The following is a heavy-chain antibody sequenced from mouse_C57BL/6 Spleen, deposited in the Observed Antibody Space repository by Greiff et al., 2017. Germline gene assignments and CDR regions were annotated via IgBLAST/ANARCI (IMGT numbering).Heavy chain of an antibody. D-gene: IGHD2-3*01. CDR2: IYPRSGNT. V-gene: IGHV1-81*01. CDR1: GYTFTSYG. Sequence: VQLQQSGAELARPGASVKLSCKASGYTFTSYGISWVKQRTGQGLEWIGEIYPRSGNTYYNEKFKGKATLTADKSSSTAYMELRSLTSEDSAVYFCARGGDDGYYLYYFDYGGQGTTLTVSS. CDR3: ARGGDDGYYLYYFDY. J-gene: IGHJ2*01.